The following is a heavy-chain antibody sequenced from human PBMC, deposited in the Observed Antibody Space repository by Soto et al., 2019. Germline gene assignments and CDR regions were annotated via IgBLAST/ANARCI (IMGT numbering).Heavy chain of an antibody. CDR3: AREGSYSSSWYSSKNWFDP. CDR1: GFTFSSYW. Sequence: GGSLRLSCAASGFTFSSYWMSWVRQAPGKGLEWVANIKQDGSEKYYVDSVKGRFTISRDNAKNSLYLQMNSLRAEDTAVYYCAREGSYSSSWYSSKNWFDPWGQGTLVTVSS. CDR2: IKQDGSEK. D-gene: IGHD6-13*01. V-gene: IGHV3-7*01. J-gene: IGHJ5*02.